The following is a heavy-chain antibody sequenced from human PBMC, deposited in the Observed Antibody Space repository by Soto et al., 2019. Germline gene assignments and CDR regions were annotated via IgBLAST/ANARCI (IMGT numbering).Heavy chain of an antibody. CDR1: GYTFTSYY. Sequence: QVQLVLCGTEVKKPGASVKVSCKASGYTFTSYYMHWVRQAPGQGLEWMGIIDPSGGNTNYAQKFQGRVTMTRDTSTSTVYMELSSLRSEDTAVYYCARGRIAAAGTDYWGQGTLVTVSS. CDR2: IDPSGGNT. D-gene: IGHD6-13*01. V-gene: IGHV1-46*03. J-gene: IGHJ4*02. CDR3: ARGRIAAAGTDY.